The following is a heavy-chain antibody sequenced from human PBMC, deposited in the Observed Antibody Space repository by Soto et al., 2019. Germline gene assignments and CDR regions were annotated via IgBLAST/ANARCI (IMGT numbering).Heavy chain of an antibody. CDR3: ARIDYDSSGYYFDY. Sequence: QGTLKESGPVLVRPTETLTLTCTVSGLSLSSVRLGVSWIRQPPGKALEWLAHIFSNDEKSYSTSLKSRLTVSKDTSKSRVVLTVTNMDPVDTATYYCARIDYDSSGYYFDYWGQGTLVTVSS. J-gene: IGHJ4*02. CDR1: GLSLSSVRLG. D-gene: IGHD3-22*01. CDR2: IFSNDEK. V-gene: IGHV2-26*01.